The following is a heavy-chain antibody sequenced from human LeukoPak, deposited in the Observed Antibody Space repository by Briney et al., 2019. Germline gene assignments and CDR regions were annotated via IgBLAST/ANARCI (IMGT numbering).Heavy chain of an antibody. CDR1: GFTFSSYA. CDR3: AREGGYSGSYRDCYFDY. J-gene: IGHJ4*02. CDR2: ISYDGSNK. D-gene: IGHD1-26*01. Sequence: GRSLRLSCAASGFTFSSYAMHWVRQAPGKGLEWVAVISYDGSNKYYADSVKGRFTISRDNSKNTLYLQMNSLRAEDTAVYYCAREGGYSGSYRDCYFDYWGQGTLVTFSS. V-gene: IGHV3-30*04.